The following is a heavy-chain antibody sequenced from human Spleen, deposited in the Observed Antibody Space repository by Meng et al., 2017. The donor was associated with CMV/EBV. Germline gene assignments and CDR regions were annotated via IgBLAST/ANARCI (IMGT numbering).Heavy chain of an antibody. V-gene: IGHV1-46*01. CDR1: GSTFTSYY. CDR3: VREEAVVVPAALALGF. J-gene: IGHJ4*02. CDR2: INPSGGST. Sequence: SGSTFTSYYMHWVRQAPGQGLEWMGIINPSGGSTSYAQKFQGRVTMTRDTSTSTVYMELSSLRLEDTAVYYCVREEAVVVPAALALGFWGQGTLVTVSS. D-gene: IGHD2-2*01.